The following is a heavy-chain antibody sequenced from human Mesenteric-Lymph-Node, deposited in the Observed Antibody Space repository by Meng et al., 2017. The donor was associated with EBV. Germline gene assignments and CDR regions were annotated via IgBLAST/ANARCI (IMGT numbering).Heavy chain of an antibody. CDR1: GFAFSSYS. V-gene: IGHV3-23*01. CDR3: VAGDFTGFF. CDR2: ISAGGENA. Sequence: EVQLLGVGGGFVQPGGSLKLSCADSGFAFSSYSINWVRQAPGEGLEWVSSISAGGENAAYGGSVQGRFTVSRDNSKNTVYLEMNTLRAEDTAVYHCVAGDFTGFFWGQGTLVTVSS. J-gene: IGHJ4*02. D-gene: IGHD1-1*01.